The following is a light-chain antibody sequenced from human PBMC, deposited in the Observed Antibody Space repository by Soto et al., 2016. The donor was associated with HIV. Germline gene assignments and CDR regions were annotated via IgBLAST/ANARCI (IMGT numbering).Light chain of an antibody. Sequence: DIQMTQSPSSLSASVGDRVTITCRASQSISSYLNWYQQKPGKAPKLLIYAASSLQSGVPSRFSGSASGTDFSLTISNLQPEDFATYYCQQSYSIPLTFGQGTRLEI. J-gene: IGKJ5*01. CDR3: QQSYSIPLT. CDR2: AAS. V-gene: IGKV1-39*01. CDR1: QSISSY.